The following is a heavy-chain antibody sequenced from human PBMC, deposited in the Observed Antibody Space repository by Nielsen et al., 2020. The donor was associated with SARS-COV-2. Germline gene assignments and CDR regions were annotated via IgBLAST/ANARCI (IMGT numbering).Heavy chain of an antibody. CDR3: AKAFRSSDWVRAATDF. CDR2: ISETGRVI. D-gene: IGHD6-25*01. Sequence: GGSLRLSCAASGFTFNVYSMNWIRQAPGKGLEWISYISETGRVIFYADSVKGRLTISRDNTKNTLYLQMNSLRAEDTAVYYCAKAFRSSDWVRAATDFWGQGTLVTVSS. CDR1: GFTFNVYS. V-gene: IGHV3-48*01. J-gene: IGHJ4*02.